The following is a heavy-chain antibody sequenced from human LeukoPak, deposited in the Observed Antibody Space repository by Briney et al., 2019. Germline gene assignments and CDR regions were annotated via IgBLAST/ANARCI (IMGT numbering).Heavy chain of an antibody. CDR2: ISGSGGST. Sequence: GSLRLSCAASGFTFSSYAMSWVRQAPGKGLEWVSAISGSGGSTYYADSVKGRFTISRDNSKNSLFLQMSSLRSEDSALYYCASSYGNTYGKLESWGQGTLVTVSS. CDR1: GFTFSSYA. CDR3: ASSYGNTYGKLES. J-gene: IGHJ5*02. D-gene: IGHD1-1*01. V-gene: IGHV3-23*01.